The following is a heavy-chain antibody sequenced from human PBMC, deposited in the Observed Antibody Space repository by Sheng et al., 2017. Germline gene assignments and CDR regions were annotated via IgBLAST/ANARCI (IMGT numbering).Heavy chain of an antibody. CDR2: IFPIFGSA. J-gene: IGHJ4*02. D-gene: IGHD7-27*01. V-gene: IGHV1-69*13. Sequence: QVQLVQSGAEVKKPGSSVKVSCKASGGSFSNYIITWVRQAPGQGLEWMGGIFPIFGSANYAQKFQGRVTITADESTSTAYIELSSLRSEDTAVYYCARVNNWGLITWGQGTLVTVSS. CDR1: GGSFSNYI. CDR3: ARVNNWGLIT.